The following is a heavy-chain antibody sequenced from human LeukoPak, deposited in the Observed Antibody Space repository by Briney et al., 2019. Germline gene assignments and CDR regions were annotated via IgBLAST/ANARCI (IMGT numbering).Heavy chain of an antibody. CDR2: IYRSGST. CDR3: ARHVPITGILGFDS. CDR1: GGSITIDTW. J-gene: IGHJ4*02. V-gene: IGHV4-4*02. Sequence: SGTLSLTCAVSGGSITIDTWWSWVRQPPGKGLEWIGQIYRSGSTNYNPSLKSRVTILMDKPKNQLSLDLISVTAADTAVYYCARHVPITGILGFDSWGQGTLVTVSS. D-gene: IGHD5-24*01.